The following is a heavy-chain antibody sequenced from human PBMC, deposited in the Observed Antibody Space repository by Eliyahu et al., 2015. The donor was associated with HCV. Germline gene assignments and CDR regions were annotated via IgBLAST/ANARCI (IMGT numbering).Heavy chain of an antibody. V-gene: IGHV3-49*05. CDR1: GFXFGDXA. CDR2: IRSKAYGGTT. J-gene: IGHJ6*02. Sequence: EVQLVESGGGLVKPGRSLRLSCTASGFXFGDXAMXWFRXAPGKGLEWVGFIRSKAYGGTTEYAASVKGRFTISRDDSKSIAYLQMNSLKTEDTAVYYCTRGLLSSGWGVFSRPTYYYYGMDVWGQGTTVTVSS. CDR3: TRGLLSSGWGVFSRPTYYYYGMDV. D-gene: IGHD6-19*01.